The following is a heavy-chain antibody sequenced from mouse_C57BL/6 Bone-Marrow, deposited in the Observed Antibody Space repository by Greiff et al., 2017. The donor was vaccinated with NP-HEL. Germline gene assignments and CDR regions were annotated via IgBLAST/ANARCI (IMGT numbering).Heavy chain of an antibody. D-gene: IGHD3-2*02. Sequence: VQLQQSGPELVKPGASVKISCKASGYSFTGYYMNWVKQSPEKSLEWIGEINPSTGGTTYNQKFKAKATLTVDKSSSTAYMQLKSLISEDSAVYYCARERTAQAFFDYWGQGTTLTVSS. J-gene: IGHJ2*01. CDR1: GYSFTGYY. V-gene: IGHV1-42*01. CDR3: ARERTAQAFFDY. CDR2: INPSTGGT.